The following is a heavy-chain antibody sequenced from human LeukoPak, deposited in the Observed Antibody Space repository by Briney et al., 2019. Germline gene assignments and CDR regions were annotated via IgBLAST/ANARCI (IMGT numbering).Heavy chain of an antibody. CDR3: ARGYPSGWSPALDI. Sequence: SETLSLTCTVSGGSISSSSYYWGWIRQPPGKGLEWIGSIYYSGSTYYNPSLKSRVTISVDTSKNQFSLKLSSVAAADTAVYYCARGYPSGWSPALDIWGQGTMVTVSS. CDR2: IYYSGST. D-gene: IGHD6-19*01. CDR1: GGSISSSSYY. J-gene: IGHJ3*02. V-gene: IGHV4-39*07.